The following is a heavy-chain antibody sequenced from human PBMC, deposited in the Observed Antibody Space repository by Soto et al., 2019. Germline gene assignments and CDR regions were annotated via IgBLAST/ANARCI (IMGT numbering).Heavy chain of an antibody. Sequence: QVLLQESGPGLVQPSGTLSLSCAVSGGSVSSSFFWGWVRQPPGKGLEWIGDIFHSGSVNYNPSLKSRVTISIDKSKNQFSLELNSVTPADTAVYYCARSLGLYAIDYWGQGTLVIVSS. J-gene: IGHJ4*02. V-gene: IGHV4-4*02. CDR1: GGSVSSSFF. D-gene: IGHD6-19*01. CDR2: IFHSGSV. CDR3: ARSLGLYAIDY.